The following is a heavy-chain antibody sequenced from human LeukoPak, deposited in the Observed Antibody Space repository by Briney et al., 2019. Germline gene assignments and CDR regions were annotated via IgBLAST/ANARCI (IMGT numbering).Heavy chain of an antibody. J-gene: IGHJ4*02. CDR2: ISYSGST. CDR3: ARLNDYGGNTDY. Sequence: SETLSLTCTVSGGSISSNPYYWGWIRQPPGKGLEWIGTISYSGSTYYNPSLKSRVTISVDTSKNQFSLKLSSVTAADTAVFYCARLNDYGGNTDYWGQGTLVTVSS. D-gene: IGHD4-23*01. CDR1: GGSISSNPYY. V-gene: IGHV4-39*01.